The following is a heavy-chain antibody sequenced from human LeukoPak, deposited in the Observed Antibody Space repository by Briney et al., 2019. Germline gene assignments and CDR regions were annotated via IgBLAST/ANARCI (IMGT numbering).Heavy chain of an antibody. CDR2: IYYSGST. V-gene: IGHV4-59*12. Sequence: SETLSLTCTVSGGSISSYYWSWIRQPPGKGLEWIGYIYYSGSTNYNPSLKSRVTISVDTSKNQFSLKLSSVTAADTAVYYCARDPDFWTPDAFDIWGQGTMVTVSS. D-gene: IGHD3-3*01. J-gene: IGHJ3*02. CDR1: GGSISSYY. CDR3: ARDPDFWTPDAFDI.